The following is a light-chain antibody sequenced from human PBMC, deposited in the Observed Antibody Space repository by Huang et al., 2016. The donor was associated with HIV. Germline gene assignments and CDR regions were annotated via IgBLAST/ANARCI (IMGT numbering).Light chain of an antibody. Sequence: DIVMTQSPDPRAVFLGDMATISCVSSQSVLFPSTNRNPLTWYQQKPRQPPKRLIDWASTRESGVPDRFRGSGSATDFTLTIDNLQAEDVALYFCQQYYSIPGFGQGTYVEV. V-gene: IGKV4-1*01. CDR2: WAS. CDR3: QQYYSIPG. CDR1: QSVLFPSTNRNP. J-gene: IGKJ1*01.